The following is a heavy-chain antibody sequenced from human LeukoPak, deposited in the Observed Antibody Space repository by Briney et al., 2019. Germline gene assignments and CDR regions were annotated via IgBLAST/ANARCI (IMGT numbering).Heavy chain of an antibody. J-gene: IGHJ4*02. CDR1: GYSFTTYW. Sequence: GESLKISCKGSGYSFTTYWIGWVRQMPGKGLEWMGIIFPGDSDTIYSPSFQGEFTFSADKSINTAYLQWSSLKASDTAMYFCATSESQTKFDYWGQGTQVIVSS. CDR3: ATSESQTKFDY. V-gene: IGHV5-51*01. D-gene: IGHD1/OR15-1a*01. CDR2: IFPGDSDT.